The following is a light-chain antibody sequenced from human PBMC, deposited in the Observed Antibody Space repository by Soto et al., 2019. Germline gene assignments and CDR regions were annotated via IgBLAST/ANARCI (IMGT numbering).Light chain of an antibody. J-gene: IGKJ3*01. CDR1: QSISRK. CDR2: DAS. Sequence: EIVMTQSPATLSVSPGERATLSCRASQSISRKLAWYQQKPGQAPRLLIYDASTRATGIPARFSGSGSGTEFTLTISRLQSEDFAVYYCQHHHNWPPFPFGPGTKVDIK. CDR3: QHHHNWPPFP. V-gene: IGKV3-15*01.